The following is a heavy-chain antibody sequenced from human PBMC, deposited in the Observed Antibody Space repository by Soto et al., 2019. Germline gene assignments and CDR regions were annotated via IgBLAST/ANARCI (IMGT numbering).Heavy chain of an antibody. CDR1: GGTFSSYT. V-gene: IGHV1-69*02. CDR2: IIPILGIA. Sequence: QVQLVQSGAEVKKPGASVNVSCKASGGTFSSYTISWVRQAPGQGLEWMGRIIPILGIANYAQNFQGRVTITAAKSTSTAYMELSSLRSEDTAVYYCARGGGYCSGGSCPYYYYYYMDVWGKGTTVTVAS. D-gene: IGHD2-15*01. J-gene: IGHJ6*03. CDR3: ARGGGYCSGGSCPYYYYYYMDV.